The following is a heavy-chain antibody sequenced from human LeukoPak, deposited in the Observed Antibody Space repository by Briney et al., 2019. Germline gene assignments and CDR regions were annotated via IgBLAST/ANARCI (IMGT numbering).Heavy chain of an antibody. Sequence: GGSLRLTFAASGFTFSSYSMNWVRQAPGKGLEWVSSISSSSSYIYYADSVKGRFTISIDNAKNSLYLHMNSLRAEDTAVYYCTSHTGTGDAFRPFHIWGQGTMVTVSS. CDR2: ISSSSSYI. CDR1: GFTFSSYS. V-gene: IGHV3-21*01. J-gene: IGHJ3*02. CDR3: TSHTGTGDAFRPFHI. D-gene: IGHD2-21*02.